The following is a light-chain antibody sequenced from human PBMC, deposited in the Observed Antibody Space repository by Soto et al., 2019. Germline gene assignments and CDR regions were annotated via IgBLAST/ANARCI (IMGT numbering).Light chain of an antibody. CDR3: QTWGTGLDVV. CDR2: LNSDGSH. Sequence: QSVLTQSPSASASLGASVKLTCTLSSGHSSYAIAWHQQQPEKGPRYLMKLNSDGSHSKGDGIPDRFSGSSSGAERYLTISGLQSEDEADYDCQTWGTGLDVVFGGGTKLTVL. J-gene: IGLJ2*01. V-gene: IGLV4-69*01. CDR1: SGHSSYA.